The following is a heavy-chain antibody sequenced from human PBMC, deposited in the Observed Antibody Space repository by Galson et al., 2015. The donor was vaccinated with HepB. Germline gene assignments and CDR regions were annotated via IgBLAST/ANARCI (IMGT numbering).Heavy chain of an antibody. CDR1: GFSFSIHG. CDR3: ARERSMGIQLWFGLVRQYYFDY. J-gene: IGHJ4*02. Sequence: SLRLSCAASGFSFSIHGTHWVRQAPGKGLEWVAVISDDGSNKYYADSVKGRFTISRDNSKNTLYLQMNSLRTEDTAVYYCARERSMGIQLWFGLVRQYYFDYWGQGTLVTVSS. CDR2: ISDDGSNK. D-gene: IGHD5-18*01. V-gene: IGHV3-30*03.